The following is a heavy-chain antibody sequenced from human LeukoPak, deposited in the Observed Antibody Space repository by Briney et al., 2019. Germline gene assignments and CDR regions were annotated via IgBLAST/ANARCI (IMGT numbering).Heavy chain of an antibody. J-gene: IGHJ5*02. CDR3: ARHASRFDP. V-gene: IGHV4-39*01. CDR1: GGSISSSSYY. Sequence: SETLSLTCTVSGGSISSSSYYWGWIRQPPGKGLEWIGSIYYSGSTYYNPSLKSRVTISVDTSKNQFSLKLSSVTAADTAVYYCARHASRFDPWGQGTLVTVSS. CDR2: IYYSGST.